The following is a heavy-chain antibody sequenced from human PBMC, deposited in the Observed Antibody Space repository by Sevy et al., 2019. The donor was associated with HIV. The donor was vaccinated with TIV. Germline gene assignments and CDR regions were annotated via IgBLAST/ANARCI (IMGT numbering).Heavy chain of an antibody. D-gene: IGHD3-16*01. V-gene: IGHV3-30*04. J-gene: IGHJ6*02. CDR2: ISYDGNNK. Sequence: GGSLRLSCAASGFTFSSYAMHWVRQAPGKGLEWVAVISYDGNNKYHADSVKDRLTISRDNSKNTLYLQMNSLIAEDTAVYYCARDGSSGGLFLKDYYYFGMDVWGQGTTVTVSS. CDR1: GFTFSSYA. CDR3: ARDGSSGGLFLKDYYYFGMDV.